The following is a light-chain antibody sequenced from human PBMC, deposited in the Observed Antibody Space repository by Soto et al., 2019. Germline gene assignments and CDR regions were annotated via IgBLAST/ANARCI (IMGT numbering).Light chain of an antibody. Sequence: QSVLTQPPSASGSPGQSVDISCTVTSSDVGGYNYVSWYQQHPGKAPKLMIYEVNKRPSGVPDRFSGSKSGNTASLTVSVLQADDEANYFCSSYAGSSNVFGTGTKV. CDR2: EVN. CDR3: SSYAGSSNV. V-gene: IGLV2-8*01. J-gene: IGLJ1*01. CDR1: SSDVGGYNY.